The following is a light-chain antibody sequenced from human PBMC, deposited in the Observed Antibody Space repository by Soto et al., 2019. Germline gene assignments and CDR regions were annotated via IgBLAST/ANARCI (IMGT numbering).Light chain of an antibody. CDR3: QQYYGTLWT. CDR2: WAS. V-gene: IGKV4-1*01. J-gene: IGKJ1*01. Sequence: DIVMTQSPDSLAVSLGERASINCKSSQSVLHSSNNKNYLAWYQQKPGQPPKLLIYWASTRESGVPDRFSGSGSGTDFTLTISSLQAEDLAVYFCQQYYGTLWTFGQGTKVEIK. CDR1: QSVLHSSNNKNY.